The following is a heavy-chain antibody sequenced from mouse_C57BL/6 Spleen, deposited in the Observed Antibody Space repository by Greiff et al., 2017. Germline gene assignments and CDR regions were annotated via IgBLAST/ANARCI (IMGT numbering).Heavy chain of an antibody. CDR3: ARPYYYGSSQFAY. D-gene: IGHD1-1*01. Sequence: EVQLQQSGPELVKPGASVKISCKASGYTFTDYYMNWVKQSHGKSLEWIGDINPNNGGTSYNQKFKGKATLTVDKSSSTAYMELRSLTSEDSAVYYCARPYYYGSSQFAYWGQGTLVTVSA. CDR1: GYTFTDYY. V-gene: IGHV1-26*01. CDR2: INPNNGGT. J-gene: IGHJ3*01.